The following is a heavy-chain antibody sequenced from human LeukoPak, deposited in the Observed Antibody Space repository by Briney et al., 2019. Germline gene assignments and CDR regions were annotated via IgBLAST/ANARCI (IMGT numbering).Heavy chain of an antibody. CDR2: ISSSSTYI. Sequence: PGASLRLSCAASGFTFSTYTMNWVRQAPGKGLEWVSSISSSSTYIYYADSVKGRFTISRDNAKNSLYLQMNSLRAEDTAVYYCARDEVYGEQYYFDYWGQGTLVTVSS. D-gene: IGHD4/OR15-4a*01. J-gene: IGHJ4*02. CDR1: GFTFSTYT. CDR3: ARDEVYGEQYYFDY. V-gene: IGHV3-21*01.